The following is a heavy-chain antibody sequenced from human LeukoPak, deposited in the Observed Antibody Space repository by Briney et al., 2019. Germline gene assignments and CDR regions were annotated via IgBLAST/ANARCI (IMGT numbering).Heavy chain of an antibody. V-gene: IGHV3-33*01. CDR2: IWDDGGST. Sequence: HPGRSLRLSCAASGFTFSSYAMHWVRQAPGKGLEWVAAIWDDGGSTYYADSVKGRFTISRDNSKNTLYLQMNSLRAEDTAVYYCARGPERHYDYVWGSYRNYYYYGMDVWGQGTTVTVSS. CDR1: GFTFSSYA. J-gene: IGHJ6*02. D-gene: IGHD3-16*02. CDR3: ARGPERHYDYVWGSYRNYYYYGMDV.